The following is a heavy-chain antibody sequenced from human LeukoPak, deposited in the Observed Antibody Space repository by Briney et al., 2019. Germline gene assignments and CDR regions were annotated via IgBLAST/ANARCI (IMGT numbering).Heavy chain of an antibody. Sequence: ASVKVSCKASGGTFSSYAISWVRQAPEQGLEWMGRIIPIFGTANYAQKFQGRVTITTDESTSTAYMELSSLRSEDTAVYYCARASEYYYDSSGYLVQAYAFDIWGQGTMVTVSS. CDR1: GGTFSSYA. D-gene: IGHD3-22*01. V-gene: IGHV1-69*05. CDR2: IIPIFGTA. CDR3: ARASEYYYDSSGYLVQAYAFDI. J-gene: IGHJ3*02.